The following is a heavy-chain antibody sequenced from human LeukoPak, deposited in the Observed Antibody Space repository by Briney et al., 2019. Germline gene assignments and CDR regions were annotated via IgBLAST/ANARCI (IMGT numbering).Heavy chain of an antibody. CDR3: ARGFRAANHGPYYYYYGMDV. J-gene: IGHJ6*02. V-gene: IGHV3-7*01. CDR1: GFTFSSYW. D-gene: IGHD2-15*01. CDR2: IKQDGSEK. Sequence: GGSLRLSCAASGFTFSSYWMSWVRQAPGKGLEWVANIKQDGSEKYYVDSVKGRFTISRDNAKNSLYLQMNSLRAEDTAVYYCARGFRAANHGPYYYYYGMDVWGQGTTVTVSS.